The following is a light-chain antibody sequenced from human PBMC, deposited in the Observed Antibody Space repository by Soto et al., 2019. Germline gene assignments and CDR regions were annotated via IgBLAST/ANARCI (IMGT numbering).Light chain of an antibody. J-gene: IGKJ2*01. CDR1: QSVSSSY. V-gene: IGKV3-20*01. Sequence: EIVLTQSPGTLSLSPGERATLSCRASQSVSSSYLAWYQQKPGQAPRLLIYGASNRATDIPDRFSASGSGTDFTLAISRLEPEDFAVYYCQQYGSSPPYTFGQGTKLEIK. CDR2: GAS. CDR3: QQYGSSPPYT.